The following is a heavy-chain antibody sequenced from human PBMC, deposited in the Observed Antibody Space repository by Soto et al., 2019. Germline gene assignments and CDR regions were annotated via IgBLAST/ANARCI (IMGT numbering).Heavy chain of an antibody. D-gene: IGHD3-10*01. J-gene: IGHJ3*02. CDR1: GGSISSSNW. CDR2: IYHSGST. CDR3: ARKYYYGSGSYRRLSAFDI. V-gene: IGHV4-4*02. Sequence: SETLSLTCAVSGGSISSSNWWSWVRQPPGKGLEWIGEIYHSGSTNYNPSLKSRVTISVDKSKNQFSLKLSSVTAADTAVYYCARKYYYGSGSYRRLSAFDIWGQGTIVTVSS.